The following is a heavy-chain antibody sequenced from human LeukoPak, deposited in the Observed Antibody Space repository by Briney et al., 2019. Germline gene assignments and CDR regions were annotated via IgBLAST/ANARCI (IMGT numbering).Heavy chain of an antibody. CDR2: IYYSGST. V-gene: IGHV4-59*08. CDR3: ARGPKIDTYYYGSGSSPPYYYYMDV. Sequence: SETLSLTCTVSGGSISSYYWSWIRQPPGKGLEWIGYIYYSGSTNYNPSLKSRVTISADTSKNQSSLKLSSVTAADTAVYYCARGPKIDTYYYGSGSSPPYYYYMDVWGKGTTVTISS. D-gene: IGHD3-10*01. J-gene: IGHJ6*03. CDR1: GGSISSYY.